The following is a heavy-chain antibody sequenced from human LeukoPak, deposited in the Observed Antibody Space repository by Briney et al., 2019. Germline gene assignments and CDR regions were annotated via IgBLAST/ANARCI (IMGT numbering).Heavy chain of an antibody. CDR1: GFTFSSYA. V-gene: IGHV3-23*01. D-gene: IGHD6-19*01. Sequence: PGGSLRLSCAASGFTFSSYAMSWVRQAPGKGLEWVSRISGSGGSTHYADSVKGRFTISRDNSKNTLYLQMNSLRAEDTAVYYCAKGLGLAVAGIDYWGQGTLVTVSS. CDR3: AKGLGLAVAGIDY. J-gene: IGHJ4*02. CDR2: ISGSGGST.